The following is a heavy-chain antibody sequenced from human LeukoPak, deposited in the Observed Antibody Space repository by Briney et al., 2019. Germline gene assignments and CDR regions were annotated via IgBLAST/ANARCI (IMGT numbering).Heavy chain of an antibody. CDR1: GGSISSGGYY. D-gene: IGHD2-21*02. CDR2: IYYSGST. Sequence: SETLSLTCTVSGGSISSGGYYWSWIRQHPGKGLGWIGYIYYSGSTYYNPSLKSRVTISVDTSKNQFSLKLSSVTAADTAVYYCARSRGGGDSACFQHWGQGTLVTVSS. CDR3: ARSRGGGDSACFQH. V-gene: IGHV4-31*03. J-gene: IGHJ1*01.